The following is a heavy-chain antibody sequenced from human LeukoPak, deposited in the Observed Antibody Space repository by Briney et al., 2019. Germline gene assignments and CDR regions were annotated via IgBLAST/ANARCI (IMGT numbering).Heavy chain of an antibody. Sequence: GGSLRLSCAASGFTVSSNYMSWVRQAPGKGLEWVSVIYSGGSTYYADSVKGRFTISRDNSKNTLYLQMNSLRAEDTAVYYCARDRGYDSSGYPLYAFDIWGQGTMVTVSS. CDR2: IYSGGST. V-gene: IGHV3-53*01. CDR3: ARDRGYDSSGYPLYAFDI. D-gene: IGHD3-22*01. CDR1: GFTVSSNY. J-gene: IGHJ3*02.